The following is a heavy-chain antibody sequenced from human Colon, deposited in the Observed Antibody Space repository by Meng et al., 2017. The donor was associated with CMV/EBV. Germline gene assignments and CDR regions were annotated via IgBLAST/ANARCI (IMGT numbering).Heavy chain of an antibody. CDR3: ARETFKGGSYFPDY. CDR1: GFIFSSYW. D-gene: IGHD1-26*01. Sequence: GESLKISCAASGFIFSSYWIHWVRQVPGKGLVWVSRISSEGSSTSYADSVKGRFTISRDNAKNTVYLQMSSLRAEDTGVYYCARETFKGGSYFPDYWGQGTLVTVSS. CDR2: ISSEGSST. J-gene: IGHJ4*02. V-gene: IGHV3-74*01.